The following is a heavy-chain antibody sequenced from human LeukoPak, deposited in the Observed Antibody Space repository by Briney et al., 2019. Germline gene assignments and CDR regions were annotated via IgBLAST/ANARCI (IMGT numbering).Heavy chain of an antibody. CDR3: AKVLGHDSDDYYYYGLHV. J-gene: IGHJ6*02. D-gene: IGHD3-22*01. V-gene: IGHV3-23*01. CDR2: ISGSGADT. Sequence: PGGSLRLSCAASGFTFSNFPMTWVRRAPGKGLQSFTSISGSGADTYYTDSVKGRFTISRDNLNNTVYLQMNSLRAEDTAVYYCAKVLGHDSDDYYYYGLHVWGQGTTVTVSS. CDR1: GFTFSNFP.